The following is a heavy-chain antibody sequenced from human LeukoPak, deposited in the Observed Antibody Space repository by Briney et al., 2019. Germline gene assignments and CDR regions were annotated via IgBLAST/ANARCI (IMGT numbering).Heavy chain of an antibody. CDR2: IKSDGSST. Sequence: GGSLRLPCAASGYDFSPYWTHCVRQAPGKGLVRVSRIKSDGSSTDYADSVKGRFTISRDNAKSTLYLQMNSLRAEDTAVYYCARGPSAAGSYGRFCPCGQGSLGTVSS. D-gene: IGHD3-10*01. V-gene: IGHV3-74*01. CDR1: GYDFSPYW. CDR3: ARGPSAAGSYGRFCP. J-gene: IGHJ5*02.